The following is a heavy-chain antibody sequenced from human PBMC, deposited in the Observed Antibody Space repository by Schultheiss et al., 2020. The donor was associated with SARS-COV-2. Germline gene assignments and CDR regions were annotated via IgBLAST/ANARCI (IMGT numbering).Heavy chain of an antibody. CDR1: GFTFSSYS. V-gene: IGHV3-21*01. J-gene: IGHJ5*02. CDR2: ISSSSSYI. Sequence: GGSLRLSCAASGFTFSSYSMNWVRQAPGKGLEWVSSISSSSSYIYYADSVKGRFTISRDNAKNSLYLQMNSLRAEDTAVYYCARDPSVYGDYVLVWFDPWGQGTLVTVSS. D-gene: IGHD4-17*01. CDR3: ARDPSVYGDYVLVWFDP.